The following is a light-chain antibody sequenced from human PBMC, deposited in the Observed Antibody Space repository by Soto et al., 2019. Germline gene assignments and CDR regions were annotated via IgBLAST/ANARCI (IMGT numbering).Light chain of an antibody. J-gene: IGKJ3*01. CDR1: QSVSNNL. CDR3: QQYGSSPLFT. V-gene: IGKV3-20*01. Sequence: EIVLTQSPGTLSLSPGERATLSCRASQSVSNNLLAWFQQKPGQAPRLLIYGASSRATGIPDRFSGSGSGTDFTLTISRLESEDFAVYYCQQYGSSPLFTFGPGTKVDV. CDR2: GAS.